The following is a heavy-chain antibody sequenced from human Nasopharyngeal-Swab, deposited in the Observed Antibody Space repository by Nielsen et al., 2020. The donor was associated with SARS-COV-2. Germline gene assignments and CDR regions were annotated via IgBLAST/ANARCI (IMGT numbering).Heavy chain of an antibody. D-gene: IGHD4-17*01. J-gene: IGHJ4*02. Sequence: SVKVSCKVSGGTFSKYAISWVRQAPAQGLEWMGGISINFGRTNYAQKFKDSVIINADESTGTAYMELSSLRSEDTAVYYCATWGIGYGENAHATFDSGGQGTQVTVYS. CDR2: ISINFGRT. CDR1: GGTFSKYA. CDR3: ATWGIGYGENAHATFDS. V-gene: IGHV1-69*13.